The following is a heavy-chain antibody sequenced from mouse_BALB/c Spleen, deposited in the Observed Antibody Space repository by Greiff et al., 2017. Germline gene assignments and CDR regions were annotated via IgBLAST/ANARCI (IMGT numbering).Heavy chain of an antibody. J-gene: IGHJ4*01. CDR3: ARGATSDYYAMDY. D-gene: IGHD3-1*01. CDR1: GFNIKDTY. CDR2: IDPANGNT. Sequence: EVQLQESGAELVKPGASVKLSCTASGFNIKDTYMHWVKQRPEQGLEWIGRIDPANGNTKYDPKFQGKATITADTSSNTAYLQLSSLTSEDTAVYYCARGATSDYYAMDYWGQGTSVTVSS. V-gene: IGHV14-3*02.